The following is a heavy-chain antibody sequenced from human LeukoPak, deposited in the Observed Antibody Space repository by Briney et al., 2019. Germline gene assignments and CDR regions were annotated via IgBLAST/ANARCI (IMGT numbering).Heavy chain of an antibody. D-gene: IGHD6-19*01. CDR1: GFTFSSYA. V-gene: IGHV3-23*01. J-gene: IGHJ4*02. CDR2: ISGSGGST. Sequence: PGGSLRLSCAASGFTFSSYAMSWVRQAPGKGLEWVSAISGSGGSTYYADSVKGRFTISRDNSKNTPYLQMNSLRAEDTAVYYCAKDLYSSGWYYFDYWGQGTLVTVSS. CDR3: AKDLYSSGWYYFDY.